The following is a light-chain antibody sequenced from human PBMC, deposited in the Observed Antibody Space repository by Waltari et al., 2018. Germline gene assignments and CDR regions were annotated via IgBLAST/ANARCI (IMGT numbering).Light chain of an antibody. CDR1: QWVSSNS. J-gene: IGKJ2*01. CDR2: DVS. V-gene: IGKV3-20*01. CDR3: QKYGDSNS. Sequence: EVVLTQSPGTLSLSPGDSAALSCRASQWVSSNSLAWYQQRPGKAPRFLIYDVSIRATGIPDRFSGSGSWTDFTLTISRLEPEDFAVYYCQKYGDSNSFGQGTKLEIK.